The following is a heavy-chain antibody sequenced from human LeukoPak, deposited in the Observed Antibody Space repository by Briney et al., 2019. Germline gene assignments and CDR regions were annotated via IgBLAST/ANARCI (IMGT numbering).Heavy chain of an antibody. J-gene: IGHJ4*02. CDR2: IYYSGTT. D-gene: IGHD3-10*01. CDR1: GGSINTSDYY. V-gene: IGHV4-39*07. CDR3: AREVIRGVIVVFDY. Sequence: SETLSLTCTVSGGSINTSDYYWGWFRQPPGKGPEWIGNIYYSGTTYYKPSLRSRVTISVDTSKNQFSLKLRSVTAADTAVYYCAREVIRGVIVVFDYWGQGTLVTVSS.